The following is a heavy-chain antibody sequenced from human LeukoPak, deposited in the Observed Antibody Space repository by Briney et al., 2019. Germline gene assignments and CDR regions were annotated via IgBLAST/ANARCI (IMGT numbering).Heavy chain of an antibody. CDR3: ASYSNWGDFDS. CDR2: TIPIFGAK. V-gene: IGHV1-69*06. J-gene: IGHJ4*02. D-gene: IGHD7-27*01. CDR1: GGTFSSFG. Sequence: ASVNVSCKASGGTFSSFGITWVRQAPGQGLEWMGGTIPIFGAKHYAQKFRGRVTVTADNSTTTTYMELSSLRFEDTALYYCASYSNWGDFDSWGQGTLVTVSS.